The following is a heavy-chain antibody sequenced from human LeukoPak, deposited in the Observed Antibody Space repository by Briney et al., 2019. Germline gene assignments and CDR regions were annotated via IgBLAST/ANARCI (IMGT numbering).Heavy chain of an antibody. CDR3: ARSYGSGSYYLHYFDY. CDR1: GYTFTGYY. V-gene: IGHV1-2*02. CDR2: INPNSGGT. Sequence: ASVKVSCKASGYTFTGYYMHWVRQAPGQGPEWMGWINPNSGGTNYAQKFQGRVTMTRDTSISTAYMELSRLRSDDTAVYYCARSYGSGSYYLHYFDYWGQGTLVTVSS. J-gene: IGHJ4*02. D-gene: IGHD3-10*01.